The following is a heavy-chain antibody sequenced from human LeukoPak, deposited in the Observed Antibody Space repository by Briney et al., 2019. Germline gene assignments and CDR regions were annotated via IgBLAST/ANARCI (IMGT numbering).Heavy chain of an antibody. CDR3: ARETSQKGAHYMDV. D-gene: IGHD3-16*01. CDR2: INHSGST. CDR1: GGSFSGYY. Sequence: SETLSLTCAVYGGSFSGYYWSWIRQPPGKGLEWIGEINHSGSTNYNPSLKSRVTISVDTSKNQFSLKLSSVTAADTVVYYCARETSQKGAHYMDVWGKGTTVTISS. V-gene: IGHV4-34*01. J-gene: IGHJ6*03.